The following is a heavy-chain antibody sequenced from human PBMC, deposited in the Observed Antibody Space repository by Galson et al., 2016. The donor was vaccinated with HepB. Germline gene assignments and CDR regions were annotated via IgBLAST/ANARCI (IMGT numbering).Heavy chain of an antibody. CDR3: ARDGRRGYDMDV. CDR2: IASNRRTI. J-gene: IGHJ6*02. V-gene: IGHV3-48*02. Sequence: SLRHPRAASGFTFSDYSLNWVRQAPGKGLEWVSYIASNRRTIYYADSARGRFTISRDNAKNSLYLQMNSLRDEDTAVYYCARDGRRGYDMDVWGQGTTVTVSS. CDR1: GFTFSDYS.